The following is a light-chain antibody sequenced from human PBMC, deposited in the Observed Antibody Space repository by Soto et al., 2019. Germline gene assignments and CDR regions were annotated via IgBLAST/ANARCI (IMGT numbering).Light chain of an antibody. CDR1: QNINNY. CDR2: DAS. J-gene: IGKJ5*01. Sequence: DIQMTQSPSSLSASVGDRVTMTFQASQNINNYLNLYQQKPGRAPKLLIYDASNLEAGVPSRFRGSGSGTDFTFTISRLQPEDIATYYCQQYENLPTFGQGTRLEIK. V-gene: IGKV1-33*01. CDR3: QQYENLPT.